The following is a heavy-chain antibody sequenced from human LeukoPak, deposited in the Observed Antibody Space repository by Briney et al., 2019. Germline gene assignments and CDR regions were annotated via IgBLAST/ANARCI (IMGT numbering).Heavy chain of an antibody. CDR2: FDPEDGET. J-gene: IGHJ5*02. CDR3: ATGFQDDYVWGRHNWFDP. V-gene: IGHV1-24*01. CDR1: GYTLTELS. D-gene: IGHD3-16*01. Sequence: ASVKVYCKVSGYTLTELSMHWVRQAPGKGLEWMGGFDPEDGETIYAQKFQGRVTMTEDTSTDTAYMELSSLRSEDTAVYYCATGFQDDYVWGRHNWFDPWGQGTLVTVSS.